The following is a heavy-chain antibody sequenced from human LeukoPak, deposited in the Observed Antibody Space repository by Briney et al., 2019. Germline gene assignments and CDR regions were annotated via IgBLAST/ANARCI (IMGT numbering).Heavy chain of an antibody. V-gene: IGHV4-59*01. CDR3: ARGRIGGPKAPFDY. J-gene: IGHJ4*02. CDR1: GGSLTNYY. D-gene: IGHD3-16*01. Sequence: PSETLSLTCTVSGGSLTNYYWSWIRQPPGKGLEWLGHIYESGSTTYNPSLESRVTISVDTSKNQFSLRLSSVTAADTALYYCARGRIGGPKAPFDYWGQGTLVTVSS. CDR2: IYESGST.